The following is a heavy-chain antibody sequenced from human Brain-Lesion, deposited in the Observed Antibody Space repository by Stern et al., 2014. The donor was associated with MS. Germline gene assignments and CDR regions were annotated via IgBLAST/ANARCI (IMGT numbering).Heavy chain of an antibody. V-gene: IGHV4-61*02. J-gene: IGHJ3*02. CDR1: GASISSGTYF. Sequence: QVQLQESGPGLVKPSQTLSLTCTVSGASISSGTYFWTWIRQPAGKGLEWIGRISTSGSTTYNPSLKSRVPISLDTSKKEFSLRLSSVPAADTAVYYCARAYYYDTSGDSDAFNIWGQGTQVTVSS. CDR2: ISTSGST. D-gene: IGHD3-22*01. CDR3: ARAYYYDTSGDSDAFNI.